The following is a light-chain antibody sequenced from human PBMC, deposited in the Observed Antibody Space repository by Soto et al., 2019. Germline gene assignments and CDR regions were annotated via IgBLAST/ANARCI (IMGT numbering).Light chain of an antibody. Sequence: DIQMTQSPSTLSASVGDRVTITCRASQSISSWLAWYQQKPGKAPKLLIYKASRLEIGVPSRFSGSGSGTEFTLTISSLQPDDFATYYCQQYNSYWTFGQGTKVEIK. CDR2: KAS. V-gene: IGKV1-5*03. CDR3: QQYNSYWT. J-gene: IGKJ1*01. CDR1: QSISSW.